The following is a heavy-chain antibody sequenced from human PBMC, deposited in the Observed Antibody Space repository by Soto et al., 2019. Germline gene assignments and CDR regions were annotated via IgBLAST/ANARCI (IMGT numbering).Heavy chain of an antibody. Sequence: PGESLKISCKGSGYTFTSYWIGWVRQMPGKGLEWMGIIYSGDSDTRYSPSFQGQVTISAGKSTSTAYLQWSSLKASDTAIYYCARVREADRDPFDSWAQGPLVPVSS. CDR2: IYSGDSDT. D-gene: IGHD1-26*01. V-gene: IGHV5-51*01. J-gene: IGHJ4*02. CDR3: ARVREADRDPFDS. CDR1: GYTFTSYW.